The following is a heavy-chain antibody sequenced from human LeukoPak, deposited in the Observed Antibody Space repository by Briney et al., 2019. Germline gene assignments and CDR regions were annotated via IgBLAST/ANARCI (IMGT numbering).Heavy chain of an antibody. D-gene: IGHD6-6*01. CDR1: GYTFTELS. CDR2: FDPEDGET. CDR3: ARDEYSSI. Sequence: VASVKVSCKVSGYTFTELSMHWVRQAPGKGLEWMGGFDPEDGETIHAQKLQGRVTMTTDTSTSTAYMELRSLRSDDTAVYYCARDEYSSIWGQGTLVTVSS. V-gene: IGHV1-24*01. J-gene: IGHJ4*02.